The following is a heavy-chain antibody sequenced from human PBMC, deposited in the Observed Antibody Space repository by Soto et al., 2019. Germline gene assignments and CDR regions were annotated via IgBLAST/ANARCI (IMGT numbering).Heavy chain of an antibody. Sequence: ASVKVSCKASGYTFASYAISWMRQAPGQGLEWMGWISAYNGNTNYAQKFQGRVTMTRNTSISTAYMELSSLKSEDTAVYYCATGGYYYGMDVWGQGTTVTVSS. V-gene: IGHV1-18*01. CDR2: ISAYNGNT. J-gene: IGHJ6*02. CDR1: GYTFASYA. CDR3: ATGGYYYGMDV. D-gene: IGHD3-10*01.